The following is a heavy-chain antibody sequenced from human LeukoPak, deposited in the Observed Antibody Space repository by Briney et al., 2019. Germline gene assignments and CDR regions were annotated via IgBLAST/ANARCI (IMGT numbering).Heavy chain of an antibody. CDR2: INPNSGDT. D-gene: IGHD2-15*01. J-gene: IGHJ4*02. CDR1: GYTFTGYY. Sequence: GASVKVSCKASGYTFTGYYMHWVRQAPGQGLEWMGWINPNSGDTHYAQKFQGRVTMTRDTSINTAYMELSRLRSDDTAVYYCARDQAFVYCNGGTCYDDYWGQGSLVTVSS. CDR3: ARDQAFVYCNGGTCYDDY. V-gene: IGHV1-2*02.